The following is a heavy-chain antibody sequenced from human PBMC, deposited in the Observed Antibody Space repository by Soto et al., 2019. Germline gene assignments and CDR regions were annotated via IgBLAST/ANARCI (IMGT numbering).Heavy chain of an antibody. CDR3: ARVPDV. J-gene: IGHJ6*02. CDR2: IYHSGST. Sequence: WTWIRQPPGTGLEWIGYIYHSGSTYYNPSLKSRVTISVDRSKNQLSLKLSSVTAADTAVYYCARVPDVWGQGTTVTVSS. V-gene: IGHV4-30-2*01.